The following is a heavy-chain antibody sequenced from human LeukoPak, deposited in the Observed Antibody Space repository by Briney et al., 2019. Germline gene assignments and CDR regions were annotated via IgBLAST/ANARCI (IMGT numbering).Heavy chain of an antibody. D-gene: IGHD5-18*01. CDR3: APGYYYFDY. CDR2: ISYDGGTK. J-gene: IGHJ4*02. CDR1: GFSFSAYG. V-gene: IGHV3-30*03. Sequence: QPGRSLRLSCAASGFSFSAYGMHWVRQAPGKGREWVELISYDGGTKYYADSVKGRFTISRDNSKNTLYLQMNSLRAEDTAVYYCAPGYYYFDYWGQGTLVTVSS.